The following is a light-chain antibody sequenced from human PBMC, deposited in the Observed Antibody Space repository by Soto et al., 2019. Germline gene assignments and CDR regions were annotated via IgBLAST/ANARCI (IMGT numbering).Light chain of an antibody. V-gene: IGKV3-20*01. Sequence: EIVLTPSPDPLSLSPGERATLFCRASQTLSINSLAWYQQKPGQAPRLLIYAASTTHTGIPDRFNGSGSGTDLALTISRLEPEDGAVYVCQQYEGEPHTFGPGNKVDVK. CDR2: AAS. CDR3: QQYEGEPHT. CDR1: QTLSINS. J-gene: IGKJ3*01.